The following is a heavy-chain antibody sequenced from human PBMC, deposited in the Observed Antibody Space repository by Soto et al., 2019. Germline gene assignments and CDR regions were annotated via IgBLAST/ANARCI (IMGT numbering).Heavy chain of an antibody. D-gene: IGHD3-22*01. V-gene: IGHV4-34*01. CDR2: INHSGST. CDR3: AREVSRPKITMMI. CDR1: GGSFSGYY. Sequence: QVQLQQWGAGLLKPSETLSLTCAVYGGSFSGYYWSWIRQPPGKGLEWIGEINHSGSTNYNPSLKSRVTISVDTSKNQFSLKLSSVTAADTAVYYCAREVSRPKITMMIWGQGTLVTVSS. J-gene: IGHJ4*02.